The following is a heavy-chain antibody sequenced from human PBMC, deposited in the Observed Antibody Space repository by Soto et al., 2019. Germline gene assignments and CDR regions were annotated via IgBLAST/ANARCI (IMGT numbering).Heavy chain of an antibody. CDR1: GLTFNYAW. Sequence: EVQLVASGGGLVKPGGSLRLSCAASGLTFNYAWMHWVRQAPGKGLEWVGRIKSKIDGGTTDYAAPVKGRFTISRDDPRDTLFLQMNSLQTEDTAVYYCTIVYSSGGAFDYWGQGALVTVSS. CDR2: IKSKIDGGTT. D-gene: IGHD3-22*01. CDR3: TIVYSSGGAFDY. J-gene: IGHJ4*02. V-gene: IGHV3-15*07.